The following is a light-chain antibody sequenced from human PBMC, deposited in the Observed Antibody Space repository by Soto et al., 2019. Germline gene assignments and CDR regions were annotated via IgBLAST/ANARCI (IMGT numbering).Light chain of an antibody. CDR3: QQYHVRLPAT. CDR2: ETS. J-gene: IGKJ5*01. CDR1: QSVTTN. V-gene: IGKV3-15*01. Sequence: VLTQSPATLSVSPGERATLSCRASQSVTTNLAWYQQRPGQAPRLLIYETSTRATGVPGRFSGSGSGTEFTLTISSLQSEDFAVYYCQQYHVRLPATFGQGTRLEIE.